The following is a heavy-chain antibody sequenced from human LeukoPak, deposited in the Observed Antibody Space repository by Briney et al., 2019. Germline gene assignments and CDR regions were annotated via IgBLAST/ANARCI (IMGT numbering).Heavy chain of an antibody. V-gene: IGHV1-18*04. Sequence: RRASVKVSCKASGYTFTGYYMHWVRQAPGQGLEWMGWISADNGNTHYAQIVQGRVTVTTDTSTSTAYMDLRSLRSDDTAVYYCARDDGYGWWGYYWGQGTLVTVSS. D-gene: IGHD6-19*01. CDR1: GYTFTGYY. CDR2: ISADNGNT. CDR3: ARDDGYGWWGYY. J-gene: IGHJ4*02.